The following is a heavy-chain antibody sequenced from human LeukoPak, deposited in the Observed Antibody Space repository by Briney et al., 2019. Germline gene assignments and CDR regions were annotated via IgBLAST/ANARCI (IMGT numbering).Heavy chain of an antibody. V-gene: IGHV1-18*01. CDR3: ARDSGQLWFGELSGWFDA. D-gene: IGHD3-10*01. CDR2: ICAYNGNT. Sequence: GASVKVSRKASGYTLTSYGISWVRPAPGRGVEWMGRICAYNGNTNYAQKLQGRVTMTRDTSTSTVYMELSSLRSEDTAVYYCARDSGQLWFGELSGWFDAWGQGTLVTVSS. CDR1: GYTLTSYG. J-gene: IGHJ5*02.